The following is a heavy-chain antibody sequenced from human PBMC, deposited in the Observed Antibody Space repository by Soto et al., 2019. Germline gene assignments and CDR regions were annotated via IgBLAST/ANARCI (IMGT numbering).Heavy chain of an antibody. CDR3: ASVLGAITRFDY. CDR2: IYYSGNT. Sequence: QLQLQESGPGLVKSSETLSLTCTVSGGSISSSSYYWGWIRQSPGKGLEWIGSIYYSGNTYYNPSLKSRVTIAVDTSKNQFSLKLSSVTAADTAVYYCASVLGAITRFDYWGQGTLVTVSS. CDR1: GGSISSSSYY. D-gene: IGHD1-26*01. J-gene: IGHJ4*02. V-gene: IGHV4-39*01.